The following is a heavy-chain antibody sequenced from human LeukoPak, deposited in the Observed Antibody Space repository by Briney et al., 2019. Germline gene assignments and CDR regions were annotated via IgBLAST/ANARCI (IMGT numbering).Heavy chain of an antibody. D-gene: IGHD3-3*01. V-gene: IGHV3-30*02. CDR1: GLTLGSYG. CDR2: IRYDGVND. Sequence: GGSLRLSCAASGLTLGSYGMQWVRQAPGKGLEWVAYIRYDGVNDYYADSVRGRFTISRDISKNTLYLQMNSLRAEDTAVYYCAKDRGVFGVTYSLDYWGQGTLVTVSS. CDR3: AKDRGVFGVTYSLDY. J-gene: IGHJ4*02.